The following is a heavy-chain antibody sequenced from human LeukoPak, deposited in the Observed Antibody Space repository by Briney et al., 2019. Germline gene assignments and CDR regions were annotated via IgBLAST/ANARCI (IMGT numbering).Heavy chain of an antibody. CDR2: ISGSGGST. Sequence: GGSLRLSCAASGFTFSSYAMSWVRQAPGKGLEWVSAISGSGGSTYYADSVRGRFTISRDNSENTLYLQMNSLRAEDTAVYYCTTFSDCTSSICYTNYWGQGTLVTVSS. CDR1: GFTFSSYA. V-gene: IGHV3-23*01. CDR3: TTFSDCTSSICYTNY. J-gene: IGHJ4*01. D-gene: IGHD2-2*02.